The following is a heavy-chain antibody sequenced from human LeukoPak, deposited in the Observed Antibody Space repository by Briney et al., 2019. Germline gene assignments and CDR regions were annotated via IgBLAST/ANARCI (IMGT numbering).Heavy chain of an antibody. CDR1: GFIFSNFA. CDR2: ISGSGTSI. J-gene: IGHJ4*02. Sequence: GGSLRLSCAASGFIFSNFAVVWVRQAPGKGLEWVCAISGSGTSIYYADSVRGRFTISRDNSKSTVSLQMNSLRAEDTAVYYCARDRDIVVVVAATTFDYWGQGTLVTVSS. CDR3: ARDRDIVVVVAATTFDY. V-gene: IGHV3-23*01. D-gene: IGHD2-15*01.